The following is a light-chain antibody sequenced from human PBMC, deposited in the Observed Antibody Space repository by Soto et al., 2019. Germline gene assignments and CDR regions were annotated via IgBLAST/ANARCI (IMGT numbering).Light chain of an antibody. V-gene: IGKV3-15*01. J-gene: IGKJ4*01. CDR2: DAS. Sequence: EILMTQSPATLSVSPGERVTFSCRASQSVSYYLAWYQQKPGQAPRLLIYDASTRATGVPVRFSGSGSGTEFTLTISSLQSGDFAVYYCQQYGSSSLTFGGGTKVDIK. CDR3: QQYGSSSLT. CDR1: QSVSYY.